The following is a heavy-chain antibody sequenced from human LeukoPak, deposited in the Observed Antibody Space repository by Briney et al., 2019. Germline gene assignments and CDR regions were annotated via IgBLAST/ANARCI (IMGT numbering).Heavy chain of an antibody. D-gene: IGHD5-24*01. CDR3: ATARDGYNSVWYFDL. CDR2: INHSGST. V-gene: IGHV4-34*01. CDR1: GGSFSGYY. Sequence: SETLSLTCAVYGGSFSGYYWSWIRQPPGKGLEWIGEINHSGSTNYNPPLKSRVTISVDTSKNQFSLKLSSVTAADTAVYYCATARDGYNSVWYFDLWGRGTLVTVSS. J-gene: IGHJ2*01.